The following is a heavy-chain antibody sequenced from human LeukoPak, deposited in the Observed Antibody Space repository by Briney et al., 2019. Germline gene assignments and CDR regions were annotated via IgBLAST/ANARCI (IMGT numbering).Heavy chain of an antibody. CDR3: ARGRRGLRILWYFDL. CDR2: INHSGST. D-gene: IGHD2/OR15-2a*01. CDR1: GGSFSGYY. Sequence: SETLSLTCAVYGGSFSGYYWSWIRQPPGKGLEWLGEINHSGSTNYNPSLKSRVTISVDTSKNQFSLKLSSVTAADTAVYYCARGRRGLRILWYFDLWGRGTLVTVSS. V-gene: IGHV4-34*01. J-gene: IGHJ2*01.